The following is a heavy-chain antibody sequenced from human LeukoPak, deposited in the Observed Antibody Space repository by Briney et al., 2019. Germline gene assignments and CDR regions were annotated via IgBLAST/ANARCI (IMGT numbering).Heavy chain of an antibody. Sequence: SQTLSLTCTVSGDSISSGGYYWSWIRQHPGKGLEWIGYIYYSGSTYYNPSLKSRVTISVDTSKNQFSLKLSSVTAADTAVYYCARDISDSSGYYYVDYFDYWGQGTLVTVSS. J-gene: IGHJ4*02. CDR2: IYYSGST. D-gene: IGHD3-22*01. CDR3: ARDISDSSGYYYVDYFDY. CDR1: GDSISSGGYY. V-gene: IGHV4-31*03.